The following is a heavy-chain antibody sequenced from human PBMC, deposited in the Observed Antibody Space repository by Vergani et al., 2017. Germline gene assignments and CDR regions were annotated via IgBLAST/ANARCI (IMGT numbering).Heavy chain of an antibody. CDR2: IKSKTDGGTT. Sequence: EVQLVESGGGLVKPGGSLRLSCAASGFTFSNAWMSWVRQAPGKGLEWVGRIKSKTDGGTTEYAAPVKGRLTISRDDSTNTLYLQMNSLKTEDPAVYYCSTGPVWGSYRPVGYFEHWGQGTLVTVSS. V-gene: IGHV3-15*01. D-gene: IGHD3-16*02. CDR3: STGPVWGSYRPVGYFEH. CDR1: GFTFSNAW. J-gene: IGHJ1*01.